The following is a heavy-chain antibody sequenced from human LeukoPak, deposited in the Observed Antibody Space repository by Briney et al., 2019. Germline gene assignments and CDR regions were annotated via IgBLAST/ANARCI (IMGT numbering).Heavy chain of an antibody. CDR1: GGSISSYY. D-gene: IGHD6-19*01. CDR2: IYYSGST. CDR3: ARGIAVAGGVFDY. V-gene: IGHV4-59*01. Sequence: SETLSLTCTVSGGSISSYYWSWIRQPPGKGLEWIGYIYYSGSTNYNPSLKSRVTISVDTSKNQFSLRLSSVTAADTAVYYCARGIAVAGGVFDYWGQGTLVTVSS. J-gene: IGHJ4*02.